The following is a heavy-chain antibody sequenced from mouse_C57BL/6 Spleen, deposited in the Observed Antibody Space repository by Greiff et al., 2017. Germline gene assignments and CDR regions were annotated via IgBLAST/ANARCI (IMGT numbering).Heavy chain of an antibody. CDR1: GFTFSSYT. J-gene: IGHJ2*01. Sequence: EVKLVESGGGLVKPGGSLKLSCAASGFTFSSYTMSWVRQTPEKRLEWVATISGGGGNTYYPDSVKGRFTISRDNAKNTLYLQMSSLRSEDTALYYCARHGGTYFDYWGQGTTLTVSS. D-gene: IGHD3-3*01. CDR2: ISGGGGNT. CDR3: ARHGGTYFDY. V-gene: IGHV5-9*01.